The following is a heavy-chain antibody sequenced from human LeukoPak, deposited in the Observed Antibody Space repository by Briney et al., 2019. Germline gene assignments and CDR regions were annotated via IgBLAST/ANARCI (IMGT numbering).Heavy chain of an antibody. J-gene: IGHJ5*02. CDR3: ARCLGYCSSTSCYTYFDP. Sequence: SETLPLTCTVSGGSISSYYWSWIRQPPGEGLEWIGYIYYSGNTNYNPSLKSRVTISVDTSKNQFSLKLSSVTAADTAVYYCARCLGYCSSTSCYTYFDPWGQGTLVTVSS. CDR2: IYYSGNT. V-gene: IGHV4-59*01. D-gene: IGHD2-2*02. CDR1: GGSISSYY.